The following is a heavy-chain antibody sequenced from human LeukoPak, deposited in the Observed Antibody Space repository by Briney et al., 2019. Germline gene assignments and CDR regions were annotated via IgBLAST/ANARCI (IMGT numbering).Heavy chain of an antibody. D-gene: IGHD2-21*02. CDR1: GFTFSSYW. CDR2: INSDGSST. V-gene: IGHV3-74*01. J-gene: IGHJ3*02. CDR3: ARGAYCGGDCSYDAFDI. Sequence: GGSLRLSCAASGFTFSSYWMHWVRQAPGKGLVWVSRINSDGSSTSYADSVKGRFTISRDNAKNTLYLQMNSLRAEDTAVYYCARGAYCGGDCSYDAFDIWGQGTMVTVSS.